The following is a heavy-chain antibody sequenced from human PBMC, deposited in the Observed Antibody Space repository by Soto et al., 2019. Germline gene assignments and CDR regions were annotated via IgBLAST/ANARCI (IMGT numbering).Heavy chain of an antibody. CDR2: MNPNSGDT. CDR3: VRSPDDD. J-gene: IGHJ4*02. V-gene: IGHV1-8*01. Sequence: ASVKVSCKASGYSFTSYDINWVRQATGHGLEWMGWMNPNSGDTGYAQKFQGRVTMTRNSSISTAYMELSSLRSEDTAVYYCVRSPDDDWGQGSLVTVSS. CDR1: GYSFTSYD.